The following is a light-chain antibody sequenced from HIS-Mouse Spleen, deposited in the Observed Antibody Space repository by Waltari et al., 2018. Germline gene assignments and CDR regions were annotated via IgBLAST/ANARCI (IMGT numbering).Light chain of an antibody. V-gene: IGLV1-47*01. J-gene: IGLJ3*02. CDR1: RSNIGSNY. CDR3: AAWDDSLSGWV. Sequence: QSVLTQPPSASGTPGQRVTISCSGSRSNIGSNYVYWYRQLPGTAPKLLIYRNNERPSGVPDRFSGSKSGTSASLAISGLRSEDEADYYCAAWDDSLSGWVFGGGTKLTVL. CDR2: RNN.